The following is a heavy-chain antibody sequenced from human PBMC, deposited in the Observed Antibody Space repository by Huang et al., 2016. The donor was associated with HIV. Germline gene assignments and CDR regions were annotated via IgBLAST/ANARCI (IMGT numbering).Heavy chain of an antibody. D-gene: IGHD3-22*01. V-gene: IGHV4-39*01. CDR3: ARHFSYYDSSGYTPWDAFDI. J-gene: IGHJ3*02. Sequence: QLQLQGSGPGLVKPSETLSLTCTVSGGSITSSSYYWGWIRQPPGKGLEGVGSSYYGGSTDYNPALKSRVTVSVDTSKNQFSLKLSSVTAADTAVYYCARHFSYYDSSGYTPWDAFDIWGQGTMVTVSS. CDR2: SYYGGST. CDR1: GGSITSSSYY.